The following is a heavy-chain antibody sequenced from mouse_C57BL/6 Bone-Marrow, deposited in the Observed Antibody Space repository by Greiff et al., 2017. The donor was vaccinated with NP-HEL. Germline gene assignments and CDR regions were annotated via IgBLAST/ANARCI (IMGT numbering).Heavy chain of an antibody. D-gene: IGHD1-1*01. CDR1: GYTFTDYN. J-gene: IGHJ4*01. CDR2: INPNNGGT. Sequence: VQLQQSGPELVKPGASVKMSCKASGYTFTDYNMHWVKQSHGKSLEWIGYINPNNGGTSYNQKFKGKATLTVNKSSSTAYMELRSLTSEDSAVYYCARAGSSYCYAMDYWGQGTSVTVSS. CDR3: ARAGSSYCYAMDY. V-gene: IGHV1-22*01.